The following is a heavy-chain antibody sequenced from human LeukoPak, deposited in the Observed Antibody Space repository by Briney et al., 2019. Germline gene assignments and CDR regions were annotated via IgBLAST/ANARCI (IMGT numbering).Heavy chain of an antibody. CDR2: ISYDGSNK. V-gene: IGHV3-30-3*01. J-gene: IGHJ4*02. CDR3: ASNLPGIAVAGIQLDY. Sequence: GGSLRLSCAASGFTFSSYAMHWVRQAPGKGLEWVAVISYDGSNKYYADSVKGRFTISRDNSKNTLYLQMNSLRAEDTAVYYCASNLPGIAVAGIQLDYWGQGTLVTVSS. CDR1: GFTFSSYA. D-gene: IGHD6-19*01.